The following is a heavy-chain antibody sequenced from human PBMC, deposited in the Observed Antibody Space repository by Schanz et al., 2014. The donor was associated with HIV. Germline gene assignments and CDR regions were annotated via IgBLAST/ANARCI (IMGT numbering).Heavy chain of an antibody. CDR3: AKDQGYDFWSGYYNYYGMDV. J-gene: IGHJ6*02. CDR2: ISYDGSDK. D-gene: IGHD3-3*01. Sequence: QVQLVESGGGVVQPGRSLRLSCAASGFTFSSYGMHWVRQAPGKGLEWVAVISYDGSDKYHADSVKGRFTISRDNSKNTLELQMNSLRAEDTAVYYCAKDQGYDFWSGYYNYYGMDVWGQGTTVTVSS. V-gene: IGHV3-30*18. CDR1: GFTFSSYG.